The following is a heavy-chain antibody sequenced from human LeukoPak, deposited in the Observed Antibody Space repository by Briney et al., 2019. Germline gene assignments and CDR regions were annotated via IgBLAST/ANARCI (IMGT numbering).Heavy chain of an antibody. J-gene: IGHJ4*02. CDR3: AKDKSSSSSGWYLSDY. CDR2: ITGNGGNR. V-gene: IGHV3-23*01. Sequence: GGSLRLSCAASGFTFSTYAMSWVRQAPGKGLEGVAGITGNGGNRYYADAVKGRFTISRDNSRSTVYLQMNSLRAEDTALYYCAKDKSSSSSGWYLSDYWGQGTLVTVSS. D-gene: IGHD6-19*01. CDR1: GFTFSTYA.